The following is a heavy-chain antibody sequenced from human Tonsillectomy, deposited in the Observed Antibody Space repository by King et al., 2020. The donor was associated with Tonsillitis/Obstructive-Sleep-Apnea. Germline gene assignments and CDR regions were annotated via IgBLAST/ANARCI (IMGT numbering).Heavy chain of an antibody. CDR3: ARGTYYDSSGYYHFDY. D-gene: IGHD3-22*01. CDR2: IIPIVGVE. V-gene: IGHV1-69*10. Sequence: GQLVQSGAEVKKPGSSVKVSCKAPGGTFSSYAISWVRQAPGQGLEWMGGIIPIVGVENYAQDFQGRVTITADKSTSTACMELSSLRSEDTAVYYCARGTYYDSSGYYHFDYWGQGTLVTVSS. CDR1: GGTFSSYA. J-gene: IGHJ4*02.